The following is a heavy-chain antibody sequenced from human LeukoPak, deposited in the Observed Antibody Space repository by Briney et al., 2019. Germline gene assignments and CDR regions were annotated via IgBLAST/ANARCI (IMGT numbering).Heavy chain of an antibody. CDR2: IRYDESDK. D-gene: IGHD3-16*01. Sequence: PGGSLRLSCATSGFTFSHYGMHWVRQPPGRGLDWVAHIRYDESDKYYADSVKGRFTISRDNSKNTLYLRMNSLRAEDTAVYYCARAYRTRGIMDYYYMDVWGKGTTVTVSS. V-gene: IGHV3-30*02. CDR1: GFTFSHYG. CDR3: ARAYRTRGIMDYYYMDV. J-gene: IGHJ6*03.